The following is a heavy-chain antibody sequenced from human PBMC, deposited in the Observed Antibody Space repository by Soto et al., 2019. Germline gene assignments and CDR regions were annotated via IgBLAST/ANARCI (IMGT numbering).Heavy chain of an antibody. Sequence: SLKVSCKASGYTFTSYDINWVRQAPGQGLEWMGGIIPIFGTANYAQKFQGRVTITADESTSTAYMELSSLRSEDTAVYYCARIAVAGTDHWGQGTLVTVSS. J-gene: IGHJ4*02. V-gene: IGHV1-69*13. CDR3: ARIAVAGTDH. D-gene: IGHD6-19*01. CDR1: GYTFTSYD. CDR2: IIPIFGTA.